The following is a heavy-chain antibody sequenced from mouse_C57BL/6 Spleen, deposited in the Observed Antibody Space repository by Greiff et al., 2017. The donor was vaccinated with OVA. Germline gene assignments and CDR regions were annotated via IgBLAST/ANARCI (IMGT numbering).Heavy chain of an antibody. CDR1: GFTFSDYG. D-gene: IGHD2-3*01. CDR3: ARRWLLRGDYAMDY. Sequence: EVKLVESGGGLVKPGGSLKLSCAASGFTFSDYGMHWVRQAPEKGLEWVAYISSGSSTIYYADTVKGRFTISRDNAKNTLFLQMTSLRSEDTAMYYCARRWLLRGDYAMDYWGQGTSVTVSS. V-gene: IGHV5-17*01. CDR2: ISSGSSTI. J-gene: IGHJ4*01.